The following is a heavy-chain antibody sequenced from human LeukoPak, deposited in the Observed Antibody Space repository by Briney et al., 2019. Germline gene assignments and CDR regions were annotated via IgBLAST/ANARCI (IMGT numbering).Heavy chain of an antibody. CDR1: GFTFSDYY. V-gene: IGHV3-11*01. CDR3: ARGSYVWGSYPRGAYY. J-gene: IGHJ4*02. D-gene: IGHD3-16*02. CDR2: ISSSGSTI. Sequence: GGSLRLSCAASGFTFSDYYMSWIRRAPGKGLEWVSYISSSGSTIYYADSVKGRFTISRDNAKNSLYLQMNSLRAEDTAVYYCARGSYVWGSYPRGAYYWGQGTLVTVSS.